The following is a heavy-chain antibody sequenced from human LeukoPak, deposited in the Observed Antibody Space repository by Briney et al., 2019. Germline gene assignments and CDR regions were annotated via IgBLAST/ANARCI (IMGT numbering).Heavy chain of an antibody. CDR2: IYYTGST. J-gene: IGHJ5*02. V-gene: IGHV4-59*01. CDR1: GGSISSYY. Sequence: SETLSLTCTVSGGSISSYYWSWIRQPPGKGLVWIGYIYYTGSTNYNPSLKSRVTISVDTSKNQFSLKLSSVTAADTAVYYCATLTGYSSESWFDPWGQGILVTVSS. CDR3: ATLTGYSSESWFDP. D-gene: IGHD3-9*01.